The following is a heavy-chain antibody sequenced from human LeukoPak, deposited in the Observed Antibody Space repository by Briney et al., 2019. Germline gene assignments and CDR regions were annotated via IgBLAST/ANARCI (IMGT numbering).Heavy chain of an antibody. V-gene: IGHV4-34*01. CDR3: ARGGFYCGSDCYVDY. Sequence: SETLSLTCAVYGGSFSPYYWSWIRPPPGKGLEWIGEINHSGSTNYNPSLKSRVTISVDTSKSQFSLRLSSVTAADTAVYYCARGGFYCGSDCYVDYWGQGTLVTVSS. D-gene: IGHD2-21*02. CDR1: GGSFSPYY. CDR2: INHSGST. J-gene: IGHJ4*02.